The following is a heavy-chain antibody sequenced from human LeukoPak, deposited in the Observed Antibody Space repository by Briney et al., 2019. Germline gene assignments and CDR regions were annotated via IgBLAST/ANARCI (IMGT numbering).Heavy chain of an antibody. J-gene: IGHJ4*02. CDR3: ARDRDISVTHFDY. CDR1: GYTFTSYG. CDR2: ISAYNGDT. Sequence: ASVKVSCKASGYTFTSYGISWVRQAPGQGLEWMGWISAYNGDTNYAQKFQGRVTMTTDTSTSTAYMELKSLRSDDTTVYYCARDRDISVTHFDYWGQGTLVTVSS. D-gene: IGHD2-15*01. V-gene: IGHV1-18*01.